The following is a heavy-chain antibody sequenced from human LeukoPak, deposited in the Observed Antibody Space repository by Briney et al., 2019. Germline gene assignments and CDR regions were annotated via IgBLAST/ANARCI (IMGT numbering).Heavy chain of an antibody. D-gene: IGHD6-6*01. CDR2: IYHSGST. J-gene: IGHJ3*02. V-gene: IGHV4-31*03. Sequence: PSETLSLTCTVSGGSLSSGGYYWSWVRQHRGRGREWLGYIYHSGSTYYNPSLKRRVTISVDTSKNQFSLKLSSVTAPDTAVYYCARDGYSSSSGDAFDIWGQGTMVTVSS. CDR1: GGSLSSGGYY. CDR3: ARDGYSSSSGDAFDI.